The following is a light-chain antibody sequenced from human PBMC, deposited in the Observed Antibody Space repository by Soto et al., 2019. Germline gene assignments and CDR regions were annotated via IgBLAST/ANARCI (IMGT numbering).Light chain of an antibody. J-gene: IGKJ5*01. CDR1: QDIRNY. V-gene: IGKV1-6*01. CDR3: QQYNSYPIT. Sequence: AVQMTQSPSSLSASVGDRVTITCRASQDIRNYLGWYQQKPGKAPKLLIYGASSLQSGVPSRFAGSGSGTDFTLTISSLQPEDSASYYCQQYNSYPITFGQGTRLEI. CDR2: GAS.